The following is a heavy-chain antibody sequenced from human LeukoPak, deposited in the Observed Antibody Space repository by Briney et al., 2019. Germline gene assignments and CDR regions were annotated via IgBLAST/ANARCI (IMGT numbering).Heavy chain of an antibody. CDR1: GFVFSTHS. D-gene: IGHD4-23*01. J-gene: IGHJ5*01. CDR3: VRDADGGNSWFDF. CDR2: ISSSSGDI. Sequence: GGSLRLSCAASGFVFSTHSMNWVRQAPGKGLEWVSWISSSSGDIYYAETVRGRFTISRDDAKNSLYLQMNNVRDDDTAVYYWVRDADGGNSWFDFWGQGTLVTVSS. V-gene: IGHV3-21*04.